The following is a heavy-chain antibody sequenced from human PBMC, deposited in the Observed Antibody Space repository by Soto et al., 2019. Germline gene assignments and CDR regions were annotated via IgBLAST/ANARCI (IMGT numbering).Heavy chain of an antibody. V-gene: IGHV6-1*01. J-gene: IGHJ4*02. D-gene: IGHD3-3*01. CDR2: TYYRSKWYN. Sequence: SQTLSLTCAVSGDSVSSNNIAWNWLRQSPWRGLEWLGRTYYRSKWYNEYAVSVRSRITINLDTSANQFSLKLSSVSAADTAIYYCARGTRALITSFFAYWGQGLPVTVSS. CDR1: GDSVSSNNIA. CDR3: ARGTRALITSFFAY.